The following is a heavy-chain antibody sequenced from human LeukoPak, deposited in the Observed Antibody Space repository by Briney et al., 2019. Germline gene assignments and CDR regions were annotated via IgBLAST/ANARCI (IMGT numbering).Heavy chain of an antibody. CDR1: GFSFSSFW. J-gene: IGHJ4*02. D-gene: IGHD4-17*01. CDR3: ARGGYGAHMG. V-gene: IGHV3-74*01. CDR2: INSDGRTT. Sequence: GGSLRLSCAASGFSFSSFWMHWVRQVPGKGLLWVSGINSDGRTTGYADSVKGRFTISRDNAKNTVDLQMNSLRAEDTAVYYCARGGYGAHMGWGQGTLVTVSS.